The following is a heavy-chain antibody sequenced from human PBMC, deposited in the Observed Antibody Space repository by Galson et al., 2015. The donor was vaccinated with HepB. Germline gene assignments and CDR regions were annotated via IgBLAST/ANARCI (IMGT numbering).Heavy chain of an antibody. CDR1: GGSISSSHYY. D-gene: IGHD3/OR15-3a*01. CDR3: ARLRVYDFWSGFFPN. J-gene: IGHJ4*02. Sequence: ETLSLTCTVSGGSISSSHYYWGWIRQPPGKGLEWIGSIYYSGSTYYNPSPMSRVTIFVDTSKNQFSLRLNSVTAADTAVYYCARLRVYDFWSGFFPNWGQGTLVTVSS. CDR2: IYYSGST. V-gene: IGHV4-39*01.